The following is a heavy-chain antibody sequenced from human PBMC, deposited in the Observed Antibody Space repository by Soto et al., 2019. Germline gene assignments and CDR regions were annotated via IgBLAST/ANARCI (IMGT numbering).Heavy chain of an antibody. CDR2: INSDGSST. Sequence: EVQLVESGGGLVQPGGSLRLSCAASGFTFSSYWMHWVRQAPGKGLVWVSRINSDGSSTSYADSVKGRFTISRDNARNTLYLQMHSLSAEDTAMYYCARALTYCGYIYAFDIWGQGTMVTVSS. V-gene: IGHV3-74*01. J-gene: IGHJ3*02. CDR1: GFTFSSYW. D-gene: IGHD5-12*01. CDR3: ARALTYCGYIYAFDI.